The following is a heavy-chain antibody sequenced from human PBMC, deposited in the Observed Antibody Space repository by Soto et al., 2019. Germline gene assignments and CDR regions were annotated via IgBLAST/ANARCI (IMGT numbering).Heavy chain of an antibody. CDR2: ISAYNGNP. J-gene: IGHJ4*02. CDR3: ARFFRLAVESSCFDY. CDR1: GYKFTGYG. V-gene: IGHV1-18*01. D-gene: IGHD6-19*01. Sequence: GASVKVSCKASGYKFTGYGIGWVRQAPGQGLEWMGWISAYNGNPSYAQKFQGRVTMTTDTSTSTAYMELRRLRADDTAVYFCARFFRLAVESSCFDYWGQGTLVTVSS.